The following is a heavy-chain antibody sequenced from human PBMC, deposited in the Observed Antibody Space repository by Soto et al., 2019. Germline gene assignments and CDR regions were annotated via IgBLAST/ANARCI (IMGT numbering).Heavy chain of an antibody. V-gene: IGHV1-3*01. CDR2: INAGNGNT. CDR1: GYTFTSYA. D-gene: IGHD7-27*01. J-gene: IGHJ5*02. CDR3: ARGFAGPWGWFDP. Sequence: QVQLVQSGAEVKKPGASVKVSCKASGYTFTSYAMHWVRQAPGQRLEWMGWINAGNGNTKYSQKFQGRVTITRDTSARTAYRELSSLRSEDTAVYYCARGFAGPWGWFDPWGQGTLVTVSS.